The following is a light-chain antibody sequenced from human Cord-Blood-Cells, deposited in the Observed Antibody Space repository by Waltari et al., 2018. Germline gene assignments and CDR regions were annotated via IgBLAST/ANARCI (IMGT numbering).Light chain of an antibody. J-gene: IGKJ1*01. V-gene: IGKV1-39*01. CDR1: QSISSY. CDR3: QQSYSTPQT. CDR2: AAS. Sequence: DIQMTQSPSSLSASVGERVTITCRASQSISSYLNWYQQKPGKAPKLLIYAASSLQSGVPSRFSGSGSVTDFTLTISSLQPEDFATYYCQQSYSTPQTFGQGTKVEIK.